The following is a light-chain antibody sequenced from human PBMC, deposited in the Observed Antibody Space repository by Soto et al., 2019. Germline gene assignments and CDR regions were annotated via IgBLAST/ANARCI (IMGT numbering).Light chain of an antibody. V-gene: IGLV2-14*03. CDR3: SSYTNSDTYF. CDR1: SSDVGAYNY. J-gene: IGLJ1*01. Sequence: QSVLTQPASVSGSPGQSITISCTGTSSDVGAYNYVSWYQQYPGKAPKLILYDVTHRPSGVSYRFSGSKSDNTASLTTSGLQPGDEADYYCSSYTNSDTYFFGTGTKAPS. CDR2: DVT.